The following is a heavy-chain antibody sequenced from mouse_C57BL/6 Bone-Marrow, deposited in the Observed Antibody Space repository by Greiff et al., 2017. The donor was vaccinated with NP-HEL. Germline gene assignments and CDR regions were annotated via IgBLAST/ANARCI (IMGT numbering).Heavy chain of an antibody. J-gene: IGHJ1*03. CDR1: GFTFSDYG. CDR2: ISNLAYSI. V-gene: IGHV5-15*01. CDR3: ARLKGWLLPWYFDV. D-gene: IGHD2-3*01. Sequence: EVKLVESGGGLVQPGGSLKLSCAASGFTFSDYGMAWVRQAPRKGPEWVAFISNLAYSIYYADTVTGRFTISRENAKNTLYLEMSSLRSEDTAMYYCARLKGWLLPWYFDVWGTGTTVTVSS.